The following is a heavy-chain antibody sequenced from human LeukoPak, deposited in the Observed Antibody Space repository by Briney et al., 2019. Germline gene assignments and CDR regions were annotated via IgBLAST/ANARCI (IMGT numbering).Heavy chain of an antibody. J-gene: IGHJ4*02. CDR2: INPNSGGT. CDR1: GYSFTGYY. Sequence: ASVKVSCKASGYSFTGYYMHWVRQAPGQGLEWMGWINPNSGGTNYAQKFQGRVTMTRDTSISTAYMELSRLRSDDTAVYYCARARGLRGYSGYDSRENYFDYWGQGTLVTVSS. V-gene: IGHV1-2*02. D-gene: IGHD5-12*01. CDR3: ARARGLRGYSGYDSRENYFDY.